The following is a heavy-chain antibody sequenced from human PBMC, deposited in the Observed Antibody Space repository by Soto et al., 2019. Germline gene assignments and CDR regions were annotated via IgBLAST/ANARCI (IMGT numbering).Heavy chain of an antibody. CDR2: TYYNGNA. V-gene: IGHV4-39*01. CDR1: GGSIDRSNYY. CDR3: ARREYSSGWYYFDY. D-gene: IGHD6-19*01. Sequence: SETLSLTCTVSGGSIDRSNYYWDWIRQSPGKGLEWIGTTYYNGNAYYNPSLKSRVTMSVDTSKNQFSLRLISVTAADTAVYYCARREYSSGWYYFDYWGQGTLVTVSS. J-gene: IGHJ4*02.